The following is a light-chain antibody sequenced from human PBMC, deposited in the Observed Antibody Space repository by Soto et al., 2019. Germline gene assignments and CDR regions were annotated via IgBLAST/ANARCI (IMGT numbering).Light chain of an antibody. Sequence: DIQMTQSPSSLAAAVGDRVTITCLASQSISSYVNWDQRKPGKAPKRLIYDAYSSQSGVPSRLSASGSGTDFPLTISSLQPEDFATYYCPPSYSTPPTFAHGTKVDTK. CDR2: DAY. CDR3: PPSYSTPPT. CDR1: QSISSY. J-gene: IGKJ1*01. V-gene: IGKV1-39*01.